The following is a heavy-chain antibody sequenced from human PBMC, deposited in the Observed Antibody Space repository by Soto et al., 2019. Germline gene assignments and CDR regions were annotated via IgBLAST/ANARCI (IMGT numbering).Heavy chain of an antibody. CDR3: VRSKDSSGYLDY. V-gene: IGHV1-2*02. Sequence: SVKVSCKASGYTFTGYYLHWVRQAPGQGLEWMGWINPNSAGSKYIEKFQGRVTMTRDTSISTAYIELRSLRSDDTAVYYCVRSKDSSGYLDYWGHGTLVNVSP. J-gene: IGHJ4*01. CDR1: GYTFTGYY. CDR2: INPNSAGS. D-gene: IGHD3-22*01.